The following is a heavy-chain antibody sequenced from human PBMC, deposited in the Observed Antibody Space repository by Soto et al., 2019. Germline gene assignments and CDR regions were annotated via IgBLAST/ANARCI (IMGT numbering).Heavy chain of an antibody. CDR1: GYTFTSYA. CDR3: ARGPNPYYFDY. CDR2: INAGNGNT. V-gene: IGHV1-3*01. J-gene: IGHJ4*02. Sequence: QVQLVQSGAEVKKPGASVKVSCKASGYTFTSYAMHWVRQAPGRRLEWMGWINAGNGNTKYSQKFQGRVTITRDTSASTAYMELSSLRSEDTAVYYCARGPNPYYFDYWGQGTLVTVSS.